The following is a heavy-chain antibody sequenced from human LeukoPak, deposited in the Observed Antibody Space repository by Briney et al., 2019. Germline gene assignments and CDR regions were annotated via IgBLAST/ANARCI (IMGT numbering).Heavy chain of an antibody. CDR3: ARDLTGGNDY. V-gene: IGHV3-74*01. CDR1: GFTFSSYW. CDR2: INRDGGTT. J-gene: IGHJ4*02. D-gene: IGHD7-27*01. Sequence: GGSLRLSCAASGFTFSSYWMHWVRHVPGKGLVWVSRINRDGGTTTYADSVKGRFTISGDNAKNTLYLQMNSLRAEDTAIYYCARDLTGGNDYWGQGTLVTVSS.